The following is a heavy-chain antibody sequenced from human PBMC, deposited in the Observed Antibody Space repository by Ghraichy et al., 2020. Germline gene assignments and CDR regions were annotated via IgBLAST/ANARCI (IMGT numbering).Heavy chain of an antibody. J-gene: IGHJ6*03. Sequence: ASVKVSCKASGYTFTSYGISWVRQAPGQGLEWMGWISAYNGDTNYAQKLQGRVTITTDTSTSTAYMELRSLRSDDTAVYYCAREPEGRLRFLEWLSPDYYYMDVWGKGTTVTVSS. CDR2: ISAYNGDT. D-gene: IGHD3-3*01. CDR3: AREPEGRLRFLEWLSPDYYYMDV. V-gene: IGHV1-18*01. CDR1: GYTFTSYG.